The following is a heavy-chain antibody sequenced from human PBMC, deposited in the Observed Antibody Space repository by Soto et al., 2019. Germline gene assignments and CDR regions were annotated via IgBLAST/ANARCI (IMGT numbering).Heavy chain of an antibody. D-gene: IGHD6-13*01. CDR2: IYYSGST. CDR3: ATSYGNAWYTY. J-gene: IGHJ4*02. Sequence: SETLSLTCNVSGGYLRNHYWSWIRQPPGKGLEWIGSIYYSGSTYYNPSLKSRVTISVDTSKNQFSLKLSSVTVEDTAVYYCATSYGNAWYTYWGQGTQVTVSS. CDR1: GGYLRNHY. V-gene: IGHV4-59*11.